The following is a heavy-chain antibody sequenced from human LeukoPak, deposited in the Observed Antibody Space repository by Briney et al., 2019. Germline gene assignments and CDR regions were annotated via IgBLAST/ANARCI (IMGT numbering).Heavy chain of an antibody. V-gene: IGHV1-2*02. Sequence: ASVKVSCKASGYTFTGYYMHWVRQAPGQGLEWMGWINPNSGGTNYAQKFQGRVTMTRDTSISTAHMELSRLRSDDTAVYYCARGSSGWNPRYWFDPWGQGTLVTVSS. CDR1: GYTFTGYY. D-gene: IGHD6-19*01. CDR2: INPNSGGT. J-gene: IGHJ5*02. CDR3: ARGSSGWNPRYWFDP.